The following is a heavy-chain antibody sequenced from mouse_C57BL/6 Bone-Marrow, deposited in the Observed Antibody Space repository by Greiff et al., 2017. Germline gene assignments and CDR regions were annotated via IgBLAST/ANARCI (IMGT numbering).Heavy chain of an antibody. CDR3: ARMAYAMDY. CDR1: GYTFTSYW. Sequence: QVQLKQPGAELVMPGASVKLSCKASGYTFTSYWMHWVKQRPGQGLEWIGEIDPSDSYTNYNQKFKGKSTLTVDKSSSTAYMQLSSLTSEDSAVXYCARMAYAMDYWGQGTSVTVSS. J-gene: IGHJ4*01. CDR2: IDPSDSYT. V-gene: IGHV1-69*01.